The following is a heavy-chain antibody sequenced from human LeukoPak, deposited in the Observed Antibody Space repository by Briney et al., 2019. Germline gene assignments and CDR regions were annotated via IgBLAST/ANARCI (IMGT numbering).Heavy chain of an antibody. V-gene: IGHV3-33*01. CDR3: ARDRGYYDSSGFDY. CDR2: IWYDGSNK. D-gene: IGHD3-22*01. J-gene: IGHJ4*02. Sequence: PGRSLRLSCAASGFTFSSYGMHWVRQAPGKGLEWVAVIWYDGSNKYYADSVKGRFTISRDNSKNTLYLQMNSLRAKDTAVYYCARDRGYYDSSGFDYWGQGTLVTVSS. CDR1: GFTFSSYG.